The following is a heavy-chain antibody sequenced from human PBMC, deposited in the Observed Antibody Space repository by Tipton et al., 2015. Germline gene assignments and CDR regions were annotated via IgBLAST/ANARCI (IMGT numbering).Heavy chain of an antibody. D-gene: IGHD1-26*01. CDR2: IFSGDNT. CDR3: ARGWEGAYDV. Sequence: SLRLSCAASGFSVSSNYMSWVRQAPGQGLEWVSLIFSGDNTYADFVKGRFSMSRDNFKNTLYLQMYRLRVEDTAVYYCARGWEGAYDVWGQGTMVTVSS. CDR1: GFSVSSNY. V-gene: IGHV3-53*01. J-gene: IGHJ3*01.